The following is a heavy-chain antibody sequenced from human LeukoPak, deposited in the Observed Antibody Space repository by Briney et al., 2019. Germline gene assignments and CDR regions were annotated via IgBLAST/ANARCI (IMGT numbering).Heavy chain of an antibody. CDR2: IYHSGST. CDR1: GGSFSGYY. J-gene: IGHJ3*02. CDR3: ARALGAFDI. Sequence: PSETLSLTCAVYGGSFSGYYWSWIRQPPGKGLEWIGEIYHSGSTNYNPSLKSRVTISVDTSKNQFSLKLNSVTAADTAVYYCARALGAFDIWGQGTMVTVSS. V-gene: IGHV4-34*01.